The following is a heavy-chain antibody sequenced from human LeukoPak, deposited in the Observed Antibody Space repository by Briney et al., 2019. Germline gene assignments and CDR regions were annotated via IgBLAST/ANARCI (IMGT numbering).Heavy chain of an antibody. CDR1: GYSFTSYW. D-gene: IGHD5-12*01. CDR3: ARLPPQLGYSGYEVLFDY. V-gene: IGHV5-51*01. J-gene: IGHJ4*02. CDR2: IYPGDFDP. Sequence: GESLKISCKGSGYSFTSYWIGWVRQMPGKGLEWMGIIYPGDFDPRYSPSFQGQVTISADKSITTAYLRWSSLKASDTAMYYCARLPPQLGYSGYEVLFDYWGQGTPVTVSS.